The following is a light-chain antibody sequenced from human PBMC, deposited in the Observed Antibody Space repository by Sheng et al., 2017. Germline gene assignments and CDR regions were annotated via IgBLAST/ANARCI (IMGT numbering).Light chain of an antibody. Sequence: QSALTQPASVSGSPGQSIAISCTGTSSDIGAYNYVSWYQQHPGKAPKLMIYDVSDRPSGVSSRFSGSKSGNTASLTISGLQAEDEADYYCSSYTTSSTLVLFGGGTKLT. V-gene: IGLV2-14*03. CDR1: SSDIGAYNY. CDR2: DVS. CDR3: SSYTTSSTLVL. J-gene: IGLJ2*01.